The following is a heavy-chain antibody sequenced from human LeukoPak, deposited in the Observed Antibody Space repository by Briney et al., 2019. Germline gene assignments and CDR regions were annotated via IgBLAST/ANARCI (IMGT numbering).Heavy chain of an antibody. Sequence: PGGSLRLSCAASGFTLSSHWMSWVRQAPGKGLEWVGNIKPDGSEKYYVDSLKGRFIISRDNAKNSLYLQMNSLRAEDVAVYYCAKYFYDGSGTHYFDYWGQGTPVTVSS. CDR3: AKYFYDGSGTHYFDY. D-gene: IGHD3-22*01. V-gene: IGHV3-7*01. CDR1: GFTLSSHW. J-gene: IGHJ4*02. CDR2: IKPDGSEK.